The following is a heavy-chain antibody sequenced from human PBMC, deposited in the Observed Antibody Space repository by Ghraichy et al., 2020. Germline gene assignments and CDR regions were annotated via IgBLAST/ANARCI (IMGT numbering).Heavy chain of an antibody. Sequence: GGSLRLSCAASGSTFSNYDMTWVRQAPGKGLEWVASIRNNGGTHYADSVKGRFTISRDNSKNPVHLQMSSLPAEDTAVYYCARPEPRRGTTGCAYYMDVWGRGTTVTVS. CDR2: IRNNGGT. CDR3: ARPEPRRGTTGCAYYMDV. V-gene: IGHV3-23*01. J-gene: IGHJ6*02. CDR1: GSTFSNYD. D-gene: IGHD2-8*02.